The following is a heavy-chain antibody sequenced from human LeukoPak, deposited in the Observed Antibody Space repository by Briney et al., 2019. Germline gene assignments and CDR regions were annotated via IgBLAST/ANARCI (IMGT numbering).Heavy chain of an antibody. V-gene: IGHV1-69*13. D-gene: IGHD6-13*01. Sequence: SVKVSCEASGGTFSSYAISWVRQAPGQGLEWMGGIIPIFGTANYAQKFQGRVTITADESTSTAYMELSSLRSEDTAVYYCARGGVYSSSRQEDYWGQGTLVTVSS. J-gene: IGHJ4*02. CDR2: IIPIFGTA. CDR3: ARGGVYSSSRQEDY. CDR1: GGTFSSYA.